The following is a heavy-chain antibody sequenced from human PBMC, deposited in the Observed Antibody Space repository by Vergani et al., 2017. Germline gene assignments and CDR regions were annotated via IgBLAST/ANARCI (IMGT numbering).Heavy chain of an antibody. Sequence: QVQLQESGPGLVKPSETLSLTCTVSGYSISSGYYWGWIRQPPGKGLEWIGSIYHSGSTYYNPSLKSRVTISVDTSKNQFSLKLSSVTAADTAEYYCARILHSGSYPFDYWGQGTLVTVSS. CDR3: ARILHSGSYPFDY. V-gene: IGHV4-38-2*02. D-gene: IGHD1-26*01. CDR2: IYHSGST. CDR1: GYSISSGYY. J-gene: IGHJ4*02.